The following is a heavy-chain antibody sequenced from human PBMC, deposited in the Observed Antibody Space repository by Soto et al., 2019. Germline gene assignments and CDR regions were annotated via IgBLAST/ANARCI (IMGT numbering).Heavy chain of an antibody. Sequence: GGSLRLSCAASGFTFSSYGMHWVRQAPGKGLEWVAVISYDGSNKYYADSVKGRFTISRDNSKNTLYLQMNSLRAEDTAVYYCAINWDNYDSSGTDYWGQGTLVTVSS. CDR3: AINWDNYDSSGTDY. D-gene: IGHD3-22*01. J-gene: IGHJ4*02. CDR2: ISYDGSNK. CDR1: GFTFSSYG. V-gene: IGHV3-30*03.